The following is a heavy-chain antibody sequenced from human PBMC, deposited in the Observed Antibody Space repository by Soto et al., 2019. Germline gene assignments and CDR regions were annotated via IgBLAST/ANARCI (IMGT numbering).Heavy chain of an antibody. CDR2: IYYSGST. CDR3: ARSYYDFWSGYLFDY. CDR1: GGSISSYY. J-gene: IGHJ4*02. V-gene: IGHV4-59*01. D-gene: IGHD3-3*01. Sequence: ETLSLTCTVSGGSISSYYWSWIRQPPGKGLEWIGYIYYSGSTNYNPSLKSRVTISVDTSKNQFSLKLSSVTAADTAVYYCARSYYDFWSGYLFDYWGQGTLVTVSS.